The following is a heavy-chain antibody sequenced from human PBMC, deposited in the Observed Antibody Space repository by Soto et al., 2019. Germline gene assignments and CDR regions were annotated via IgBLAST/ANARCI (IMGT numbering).Heavy chain of an antibody. Sequence: SETLSLTCTVSGGSMSSNYWPGIRQSPGKGLEWIGYIYYTGSTKYNPSLKSRVTISLDTSKNQFSLRLTSVTSADTAVYYCARGGSYGDFFDYWGQGXQVTVYS. V-gene: IGHV4-59*01. CDR1: GGSMSSNY. CDR2: IYYTGST. D-gene: IGHD4-17*01. CDR3: ARGGSYGDFFDY. J-gene: IGHJ4*02.